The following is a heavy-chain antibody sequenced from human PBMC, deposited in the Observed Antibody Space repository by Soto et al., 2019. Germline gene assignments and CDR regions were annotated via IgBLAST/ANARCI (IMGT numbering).Heavy chain of an antibody. CDR2: ISAYNGNT. D-gene: IGHD6-19*01. CDR3: ARVPPQAVAGLGNAFDI. Sequence: ASVKVSCKASGYTFTSYGISWVRQAPGQGLEWMGWISAYNGNTNYAQKLQGRVTMTTDTSTSTAYMELRSLRSDDTAVYYCARVPPQAVAGLGNAFDIWGQGTTVTVSS. V-gene: IGHV1-18*01. J-gene: IGHJ3*02. CDR1: GYTFTSYG.